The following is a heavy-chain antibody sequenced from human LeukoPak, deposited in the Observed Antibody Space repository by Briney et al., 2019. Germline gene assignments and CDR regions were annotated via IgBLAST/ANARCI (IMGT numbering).Heavy chain of an antibody. J-gene: IGHJ4*02. V-gene: IGHV4-31*03. CDR3: ARGHGWLADY. CDR1: VGSISSGGSY. D-gene: IGHD5-24*01. Sequence: QVQLQESGPGLVKPSQTLSLTCTVSVGSISSGGSYWSWIRRHPGKGLEWIGYIYYSGSTYYNPSLKSRVTISVDTSKNQFSLKLSSVTAADTAVYYCARGHGWLADYWGQGTLVTVSS. CDR2: IYYSGST.